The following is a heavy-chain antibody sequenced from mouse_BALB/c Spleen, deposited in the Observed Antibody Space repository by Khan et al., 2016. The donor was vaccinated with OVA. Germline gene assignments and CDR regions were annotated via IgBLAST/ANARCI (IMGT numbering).Heavy chain of an antibody. CDR2: ISYSGST. J-gene: IGHJ2*01. CDR3: ARTASIEY. D-gene: IGHD1-2*01. CDR1: GYSITSGYG. Sequence: VQLMQSGPGLVKPSQSLSLTCTVTGYSITSGYGWNWIRQFPGNKLEWMGYISYSGSTNYNPSLKSRISITRDTSKNQFFLQLNSVTTEDTATXCCARTASIEYWGQGTTLTVSS. V-gene: IGHV3-2*02.